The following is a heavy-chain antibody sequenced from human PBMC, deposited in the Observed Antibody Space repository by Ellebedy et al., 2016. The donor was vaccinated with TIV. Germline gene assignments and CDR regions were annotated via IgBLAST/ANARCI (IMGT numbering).Heavy chain of an antibody. CDR3: ARADTGYCSSASCYLDLDY. V-gene: IGHV3-21*01. Sequence: GGSLRLSXAASGFTFSSYAMNRVRQAPGKGLEWVSSISDSSSYIYYTDSIKGRFTISRDNTKYSLYLQMNSLRAEDTAVYYCARADTGYCSSASCYLDLDYWGQGTLVTVSS. CDR2: ISDSSSYI. J-gene: IGHJ4*02. D-gene: IGHD2-2*01. CDR1: GFTFSSYA.